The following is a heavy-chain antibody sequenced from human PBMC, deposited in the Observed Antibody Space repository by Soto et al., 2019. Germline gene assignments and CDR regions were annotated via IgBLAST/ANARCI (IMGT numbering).Heavy chain of an antibody. V-gene: IGHV4-30-4*01. CDR2: IYYSGST. CDR3: ARDRGDYYDYYYYGKDV. Sequence: SETLSLTCTVSGGSISSGDYYWSWIRQPPGKGLEWIGYIYYSGSTYYNPSLKSRVTISVDTSKNQFSLKLSSVTAADTAVYYCARDRGDYYDYYYYGKDVWGQGTTVTVSS. J-gene: IGHJ6*02. D-gene: IGHD4-17*01. CDR1: GGSISSGDYY.